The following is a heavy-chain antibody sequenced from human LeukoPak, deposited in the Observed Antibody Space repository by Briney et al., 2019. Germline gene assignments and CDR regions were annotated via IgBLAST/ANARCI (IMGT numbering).Heavy chain of an antibody. V-gene: IGHV1-69*04. CDR1: GGTFSSYA. Sequence: SVKVSCKASGGTFSSYAISWVRQAPGQGLEWMGRIIPILGIANYAQKFQGRVTITADKSTSTACMELSSLRSEDTAVYYCARSQRGYSYGNWFDPWGQGTLVTVSS. J-gene: IGHJ5*02. CDR3: ARSQRGYSYGNWFDP. CDR2: IIPILGIA. D-gene: IGHD5-18*01.